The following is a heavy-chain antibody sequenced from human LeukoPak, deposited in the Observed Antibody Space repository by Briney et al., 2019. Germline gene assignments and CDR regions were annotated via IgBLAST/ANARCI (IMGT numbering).Heavy chain of an antibody. CDR1: GFTFSSYG. V-gene: IGHV3-7*03. Sequence: TGGSLRLSCAASGFTFSSYGMHWVRQAPGKGLEWVANIKQDGSEKYYVDSVKGRFTISRDNAKNSLYLQMNSLRAEDTAVYYCARAQTGWMQLWSYSGFDYFDYWGQGTLVTVSS. CDR3: ARAQTGWMQLWSYSGFDYFDY. CDR2: IKQDGSEK. D-gene: IGHD5-18*01. J-gene: IGHJ4*02.